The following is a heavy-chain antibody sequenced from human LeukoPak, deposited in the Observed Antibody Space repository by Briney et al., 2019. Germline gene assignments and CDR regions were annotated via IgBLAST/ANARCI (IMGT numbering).Heavy chain of an antibody. D-gene: IGHD3-10*01. J-gene: IGHJ6*02. V-gene: IGHV4-38-2*02. CDR3: LRDKAGSFYGSGGYHVYYNGMDV. CDR1: GGSINSGYY. Sequence: PSETLSLTCTVSGGSINSGYYWGWIRQPPGKGLEWIGSIYHSGFAYSNPSLASRLSMSIDASKNEFSLKLTSVTAADTAIYFCLRDKAGSFYGSGGYHVYYNGMDVWGQGTAVTVS. CDR2: IYHSGFA.